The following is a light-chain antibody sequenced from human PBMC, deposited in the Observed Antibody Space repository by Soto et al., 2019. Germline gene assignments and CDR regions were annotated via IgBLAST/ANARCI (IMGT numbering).Light chain of an antibody. CDR1: QSIGGNF. CDR2: GAS. Sequence: EIVLTHSPSTLALSPGEGATLSCSASQSIGGNFLAWYQQRRGQAPRLLIHGASNRATGIPDRFSGSGSGTDFTLTITRLEPEDFAVYYCQQRSNWPRLTFGGGTKVDIK. J-gene: IGKJ4*01. CDR3: QQRSNWPRLT. V-gene: IGKV3D-20*02.